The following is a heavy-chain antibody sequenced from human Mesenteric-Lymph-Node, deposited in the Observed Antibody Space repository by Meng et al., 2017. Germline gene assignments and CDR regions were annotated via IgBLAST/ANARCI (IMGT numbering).Heavy chain of an antibody. CDR1: GFTFSNNW. Sequence: GESLKISCAASGFTFSNNWMTWVRQAPGKGLEWVANIKEDGSEKYYVDSVKGRFTISRDNTKNTLYLQMNSLRAEDTAVYFCAKRYCSHGNCCAFDYWGQGTRVTVDS. CDR2: IKEDGSEK. CDR3: AKRYCSHGNCCAFDY. J-gene: IGHJ4*02. D-gene: IGHD2-15*01. V-gene: IGHV3-7*03.